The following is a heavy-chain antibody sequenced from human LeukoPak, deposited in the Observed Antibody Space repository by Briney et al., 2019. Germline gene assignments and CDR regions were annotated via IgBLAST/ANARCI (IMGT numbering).Heavy chain of an antibody. CDR3: ARDLYRIVVVPHYFDY. Sequence: GGSLRLSCEASGFTFSTFAMIWVRQPPGKGLEWVSSIFPSGGEIHYADSVRGRFTISRDNSKSTLSLQMNSLRAEDTAVYYCARDLYRIVVVPHYFDYWGQGTLVTVSS. D-gene: IGHD3-22*01. J-gene: IGHJ4*02. CDR1: GFTFSTFA. V-gene: IGHV3-23*01. CDR2: IFPSGGEI.